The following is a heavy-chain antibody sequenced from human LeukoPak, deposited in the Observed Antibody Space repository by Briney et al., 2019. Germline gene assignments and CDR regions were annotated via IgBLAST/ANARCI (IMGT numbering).Heavy chain of an antibody. V-gene: IGHV4-34*01. D-gene: IGHD3-10*01. J-gene: IGHJ5*02. CDR1: GGSFSGYY. CDR3: ARAHRWFGEKGFDP. Sequence: SETLSLTCAVYGGSFSGYYWSWIRQPPGKGLEWIGEINHSGSTNYNPSLKSRVTISVDTSKNQFSLKLSSVTAADTAVYYCARAHRWFGEKGFDPWGQGTLVTVSS. CDR2: INHSGST.